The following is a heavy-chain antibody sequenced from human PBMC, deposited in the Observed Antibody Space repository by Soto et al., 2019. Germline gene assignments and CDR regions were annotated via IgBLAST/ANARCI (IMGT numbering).Heavy chain of an antibody. V-gene: IGHV3-48*01. CDR3: ARGGWQLPGYYFDS. CDR2: ISKSSSII. CDR1: GFDFSSYG. J-gene: IGHJ4*02. D-gene: IGHD2-15*01. Sequence: EVHLVESGGGLVQPGGSLRLSCAPSGFDFSSYGMAWVRQAPGKGLEWVSFISKSSSIIYYADSVKVRFTISRDNAKNSLYLQMNSLRGEDTAVYFCARGGWQLPGYYFDSWGQGALVTVSS.